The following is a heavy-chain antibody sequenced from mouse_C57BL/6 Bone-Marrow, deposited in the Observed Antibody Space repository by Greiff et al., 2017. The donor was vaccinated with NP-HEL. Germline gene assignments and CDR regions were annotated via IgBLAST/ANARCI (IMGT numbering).Heavy chain of an antibody. CDR3: ARDGDYERFAY. CDR1: GFNITDYY. J-gene: IGHJ3*01. Sequence: VQLQQSGAELVKPGASVKLSCTASGFNITDYYMHWVKQRTEQGLEWIGRIDPEDGETKYAPKFQGKATITADTSSNTAYLQLSSLTSEDTAVYYCARDGDYERFAYWGQGTLVTVSA. CDR2: IDPEDGET. V-gene: IGHV14-2*01. D-gene: IGHD2-4*01.